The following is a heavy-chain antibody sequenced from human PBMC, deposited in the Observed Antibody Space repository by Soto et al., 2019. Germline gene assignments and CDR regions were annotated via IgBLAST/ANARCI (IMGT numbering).Heavy chain of an antibody. Sequence: SETLSLTCTVSGASISSPHDYWGWIRQSPGRGLEWIGSIYYSGSTYYNPSLKSRISISVDTSKNQFSLKLSSVTAADTAVYYCARGPSPWGQGTLVTVSS. J-gene: IGHJ5*02. CDR3: ARGPSP. CDR1: GASISSPHDY. V-gene: IGHV4-39*07. CDR2: IYYSGST.